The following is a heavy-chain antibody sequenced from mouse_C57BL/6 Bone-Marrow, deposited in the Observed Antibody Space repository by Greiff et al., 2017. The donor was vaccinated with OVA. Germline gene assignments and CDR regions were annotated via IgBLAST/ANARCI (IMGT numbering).Heavy chain of an antibody. V-gene: IGHV1-69*01. CDR2: IDPSDSYT. Sequence: VQLQQPGAELVMPGASVKLSCKASGYTFTSYWMHWVKQRPGQGLEWIGEIDPSDSYTNYNQKFKGKSTLTVDKSSSTAYMQLSSLTSEDSAVYYCARPLLTTVVAPYAMDYWGQGTSVTVSS. CDR3: ARPLLTTVVAPYAMDY. CDR1: GYTFTSYW. J-gene: IGHJ4*01. D-gene: IGHD1-1*01.